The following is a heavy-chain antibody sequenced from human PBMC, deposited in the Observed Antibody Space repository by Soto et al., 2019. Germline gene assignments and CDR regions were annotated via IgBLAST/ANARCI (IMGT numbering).Heavy chain of an antibody. D-gene: IGHD3-3*01. J-gene: IGHJ4*02. CDR2: INAGGGNT. CDR1: GYTFTTNG. CDR3: ARDVVMPIFGVGTQI. Sequence: SLKVSCKASGYTFTTNGMHWARQAPGQGLEWMGWINAGGGNTRYSQKFQGRVTITRDTTATTAYLELSSLRSEDTAVYYCARDVVMPIFGVGTQIWGQGTLVTVSS. V-gene: IGHV1-3*01.